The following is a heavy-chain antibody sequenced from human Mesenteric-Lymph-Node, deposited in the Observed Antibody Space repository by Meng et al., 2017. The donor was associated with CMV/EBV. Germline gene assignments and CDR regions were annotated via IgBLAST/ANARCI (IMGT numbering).Heavy chain of an antibody. D-gene: IGHD2-2*01. J-gene: IGHJ2*01. CDR2: IYWDDDK. V-gene: IGHV2-5*02. Sequence: SGVGVGWIRQPPGKALEWLALIYWDDDKRYSPSLKSRLTITKDTSKNQVVLTMTNMDPVDTATYYCAHMARFGYQLFSFRYWYFDLWGRGTLVTVSS. CDR3: AHMARFGYQLFSFRYWYFDL. CDR1: SGVG.